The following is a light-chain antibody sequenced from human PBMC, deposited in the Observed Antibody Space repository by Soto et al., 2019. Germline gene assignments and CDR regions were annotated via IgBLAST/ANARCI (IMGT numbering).Light chain of an antibody. V-gene: IGLV2-14*01. J-gene: IGLJ2*01. CDR1: SSDVGGYNY. CDR2: DVS. Sequence: ALTQPASVSGSPGQSITISCTGTSSDVGGYNYVSWYQQHPGKAPKLMIYDVSNRPSGVSNRFSGSRSGNTASLTISGLQAEDEADYYCSSYTSSSTVVFGGGTQLTVL. CDR3: SSYTSSSTVV.